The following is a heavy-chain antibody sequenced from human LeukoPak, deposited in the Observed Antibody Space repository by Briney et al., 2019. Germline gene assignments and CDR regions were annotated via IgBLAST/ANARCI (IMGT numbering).Heavy chain of an antibody. Sequence: PSQTLSLTCTVSGGSISSGDYYWSWIRQPPGKGLEWIGYIYYSGSTNYNPSLKSRVTISVDTSKNQFSLKLSSVTAADTAVYYCARAPVLTIFGVGCRDCSYYYYMDVWGKGTTVTVSS. J-gene: IGHJ6*03. V-gene: IGHV4-30-4*08. CDR2: IYYSGST. CDR3: ARAPVLTIFGVGCRDCSYYYYMDV. D-gene: IGHD3-3*01. CDR1: GGSISSGDYY.